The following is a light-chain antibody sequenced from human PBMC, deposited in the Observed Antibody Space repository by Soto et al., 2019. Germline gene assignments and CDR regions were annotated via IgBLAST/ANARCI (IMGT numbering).Light chain of an antibody. CDR1: ESLSPHS. Sequence: IVLTQSPGTLSLSPGETATLSCRASESLSPHSIAWYQQKPGQAPRLLIYGPSGSATGIPDRISGSGSGTDFTLAISGVEPEDFAMYYCQQFQSSLRTFGQGTKVEV. CDR3: QQFQSSLRT. CDR2: GPS. J-gene: IGKJ1*01. V-gene: IGKV3-20*01.